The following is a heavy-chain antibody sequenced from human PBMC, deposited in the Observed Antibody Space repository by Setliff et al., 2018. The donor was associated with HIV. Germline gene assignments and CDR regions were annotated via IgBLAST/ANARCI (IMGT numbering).Heavy chain of an antibody. CDR2: IYYSGST. CDR3: ARDVGVAADI. V-gene: IGHV4-39*07. D-gene: IGHD2-21*02. CDR1: GGSISSGDYY. J-gene: IGHJ3*02. Sequence: SETLSLTCTVSGGSISSGDYYWTWIRQPPGKGLEWIGSIYYSGSTYYNPSLKSRVTISLDTSKNQFSLKLTSVTAADTAVYYCARDVGVAADIWGQGTMVTVSS.